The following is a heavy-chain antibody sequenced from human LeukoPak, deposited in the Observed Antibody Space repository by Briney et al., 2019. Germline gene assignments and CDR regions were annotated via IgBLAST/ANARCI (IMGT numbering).Heavy chain of an antibody. Sequence: TSETLSLTCTVSGGSISSYYWSWIRQPPGKGLEWIGYIYYSGSTNYNPSLKSRVTISVDTSKDQFSLKLSSVTAADTAVYYCAAAAALWDAFDIWGQGTMVTVSS. D-gene: IGHD6-13*01. CDR2: IYYSGST. J-gene: IGHJ3*02. CDR3: AAAAALWDAFDI. V-gene: IGHV4-59*01. CDR1: GGSISSYY.